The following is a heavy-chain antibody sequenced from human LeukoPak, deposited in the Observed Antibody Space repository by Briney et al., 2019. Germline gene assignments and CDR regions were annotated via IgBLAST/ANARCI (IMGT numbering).Heavy chain of an antibody. CDR2: INQDGVQK. Sequence: GGSLRLSCAASGFTFSSSWLTWVRLAPGKGLEWVANINQDGVQKYYVDSVKGRFTISRDNAKNSLFLQMNSLRVEDTAVYYCARDHSWGQGTLVTVSS. V-gene: IGHV3-7*04. CDR1: GFTFSSSW. CDR3: ARDHS. J-gene: IGHJ4*02.